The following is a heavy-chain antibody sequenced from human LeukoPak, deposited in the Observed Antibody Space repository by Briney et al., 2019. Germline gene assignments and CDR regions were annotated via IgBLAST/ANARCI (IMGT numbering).Heavy chain of an antibody. V-gene: IGHV5-51*01. CDR1: GSLFTTYW. J-gene: IGHJ4*02. CDR2: IYPGDSDT. CDR3: ARIQPYGDY. Sequence: GGSLQISWQASGSLFTTYWIAWVRQLPGKGLEGMGIIYPGDSDTRYSPSFQGQVTISADKSIGTAYLQWTSLKASDTAMYYCARIQPYGDYWGQGTLVTVSS. D-gene: IGHD4-17*01.